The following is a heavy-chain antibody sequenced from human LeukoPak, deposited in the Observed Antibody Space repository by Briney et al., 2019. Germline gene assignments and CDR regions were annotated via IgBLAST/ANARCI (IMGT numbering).Heavy chain of an antibody. D-gene: IGHD3-9*01. Sequence: GSSVKVSCKASGYTFTSYGISWVRQAPGQGLEWMGWISAYNGNTNYAQKLQGRVTMTTDTSTSTAYMELRSLRSDDTAVYYCARDLYFDWLSPSFDYWGQGTLVTVSS. CDR3: ARDLYFDWLSPSFDY. J-gene: IGHJ4*02. V-gene: IGHV1-18*01. CDR2: ISAYNGNT. CDR1: GYTFTSYG.